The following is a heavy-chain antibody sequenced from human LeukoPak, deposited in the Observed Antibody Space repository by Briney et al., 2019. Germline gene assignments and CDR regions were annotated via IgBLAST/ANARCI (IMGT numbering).Heavy chain of an antibody. V-gene: IGHV4-4*02. CDR1: GGSISNTNW. J-gene: IGHJ4*02. Sequence: SATLSLTCTVSGGSISNTNWWSWVRQPPGQGLEWIGEISLTGLTHYNPSLESRVTVSLDKSKNQLSLNLTSVTAADTAVYYCSRENGAFSPFGYWGQGTLVTVLS. CDR2: ISLTGLT. CDR3: SRENGAFSPFGY. D-gene: IGHD2-8*01.